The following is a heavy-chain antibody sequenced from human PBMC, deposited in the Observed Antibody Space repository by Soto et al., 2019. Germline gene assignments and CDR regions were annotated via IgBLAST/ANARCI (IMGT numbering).Heavy chain of an antibody. D-gene: IGHD3-3*01. CDR3: AKDQRDVLRFLEWFPARVYVMDV. CDR2: ISGSGGST. CDR1: GFTFSSYA. V-gene: IGHV3-23*01. Sequence: GGSLRLSCAASGFTFSSYAMSWVRQAPGKGLEWVSAISGSGGSTYYADSVKGRFTISRDNSKNTLYLQMNSLRAEDTAVYYCAKDQRDVLRFLEWFPARVYVMDVWGQRTKGTLSS. J-gene: IGHJ6*02.